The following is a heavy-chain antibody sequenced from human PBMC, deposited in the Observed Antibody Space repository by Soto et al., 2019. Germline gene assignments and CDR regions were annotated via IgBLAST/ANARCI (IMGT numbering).Heavy chain of an antibody. J-gene: IGHJ6*02. CDR3: ARGYCSGGSCYSPYYYYYYGMDV. D-gene: IGHD2-15*01. Sequence: SVKVSCKASGGTFSSYTISWVRQAPGQGLEWMGRIIPILGIANYAQKFQGRVTITADKSTSTAYMELSSLRSEDTAVYYCARGYCSGGSCYSPYYYYYYGMDVWGQGTTVTVS. CDR2: IIPILGIA. CDR1: GGTFSSYT. V-gene: IGHV1-69*02.